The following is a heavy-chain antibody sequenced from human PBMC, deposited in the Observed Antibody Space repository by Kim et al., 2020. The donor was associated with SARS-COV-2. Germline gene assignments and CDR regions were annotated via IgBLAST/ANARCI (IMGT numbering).Heavy chain of an antibody. CDR3: AKDSGNDFGDQLDC. J-gene: IGHJ4*02. Sequence: GGSLRLSCAASGFTFSRNAMSWVRQAPGEGLEWVSGISGSGTRTYYGDSVKGRCSISRDNARNTVTLQLNSLRAEDTAVYYCAKDSGNDFGDQLDCWGQGTLVTVSS. CDR2: ISGSGTRT. V-gene: IGHV3-23*02. CDR1: GFTFSRNA. D-gene: IGHD4-17*01.